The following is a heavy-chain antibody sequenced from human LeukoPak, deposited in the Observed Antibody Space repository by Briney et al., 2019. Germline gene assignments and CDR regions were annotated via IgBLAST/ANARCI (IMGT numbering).Heavy chain of an antibody. V-gene: IGHV1-69*13. D-gene: IGHD3-10*01. J-gene: IGHJ4*02. CDR2: IIPIFGTA. CDR3: ARGSPHYGSGVSFDY. CDR1: GGTFSSYA. Sequence: SVTVSCKASGGTFSSYAISWVRQAPGQGLEWMGGIIPIFGTANYAQKFQGRVTITADESTSTAYMELSSLRSEDTAVYYCARGSPHYGSGVSFDYWGQGTLVTVSS.